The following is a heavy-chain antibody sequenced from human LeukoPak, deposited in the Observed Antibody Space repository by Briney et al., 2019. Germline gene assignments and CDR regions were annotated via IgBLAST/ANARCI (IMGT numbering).Heavy chain of an antibody. CDR2: IIPIFGTA. D-gene: IGHD4-17*01. CDR1: GGTFSSYA. Sequence: SVKVSCKASGGTFSSYAISWVRQAPGQGLEWMGGIIPIFGTANYAQKFQGRVTITADESTSTAYMELSSLRSEDTAVYYCASGIYGDSRRAYYGMDVWGKGTTVTVSS. V-gene: IGHV1-69*01. CDR3: ASGIYGDSRRAYYGMDV. J-gene: IGHJ6*04.